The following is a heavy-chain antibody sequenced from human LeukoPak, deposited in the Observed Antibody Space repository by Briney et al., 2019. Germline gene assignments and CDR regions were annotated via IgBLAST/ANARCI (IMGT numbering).Heavy chain of an antibody. CDR1: GYTFTTHA. CDR2: LSTYNGDT. Sequence: ASVKVYCKASGYTFTTHAISWLRQAPGQRLELMVWLSTYNGDTNYAQKFQGRVTVTTDRSTSTAYMELRSLRSDDTAVYYCARDPSNTSGWKIYFDYWGQGTLVTVSS. D-gene: IGHD6-19*01. V-gene: IGHV1-18*01. J-gene: IGHJ4*02. CDR3: ARDPSNTSGWKIYFDY.